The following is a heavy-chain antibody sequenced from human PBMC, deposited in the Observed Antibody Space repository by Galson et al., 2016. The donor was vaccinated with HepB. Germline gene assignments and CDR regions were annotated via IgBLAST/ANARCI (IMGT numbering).Heavy chain of an antibody. D-gene: IGHD1-26*01. Sequence: SGYTFTGYYIHYVRQAPGQGLEWMAWINPKSGGTKYAQKFQGRVTMTRDTSISTADMELSRLRSDDTAVYYCARSVGYDYGMDVWGQGTTVTVSS. CDR1: GYTFTGYY. V-gene: IGHV1-2*02. J-gene: IGHJ6*02. CDR3: ARSVGYDYGMDV. CDR2: INPKSGGT.